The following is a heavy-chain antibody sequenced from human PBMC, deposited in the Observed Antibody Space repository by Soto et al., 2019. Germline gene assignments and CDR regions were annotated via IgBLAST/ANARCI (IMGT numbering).Heavy chain of an antibody. J-gene: IGHJ5*02. CDR1: GGSLRSGGCF. CDR3: ARVPDR. Sequence: PSETLSLTCAVSGGSLRSGGCFWSWIRQPPGKGLEWIGYIYHSGSTYYNPSLKSRVTISVDRSKNQFSLKLSSVTAADTAVYYCARVPDRWGQGTLVTVSS. CDR2: IYHSGST. D-gene: IGHD2-2*01. V-gene: IGHV4-30-2*01.